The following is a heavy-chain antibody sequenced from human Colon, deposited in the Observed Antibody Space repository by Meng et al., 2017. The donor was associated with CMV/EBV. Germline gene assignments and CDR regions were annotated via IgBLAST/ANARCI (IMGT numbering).Heavy chain of an antibody. CDR1: GFTFSSYS. CDR3: ARDLSNYDRNWFDP. J-gene: IGHJ5*02. V-gene: IGHV3-21*01. CDR2: ISSSSSYI. D-gene: IGHD4-11*01. Sequence: GESLKISCAASGFTFSSYSMNWVRQAPGKGLEWVSSISSSSSYIYYADSVKGRFTISRDNAKNSLYLQMNSLRAEDTAVYYCARDLSNYDRNWFDPWGQGTLVTVSS.